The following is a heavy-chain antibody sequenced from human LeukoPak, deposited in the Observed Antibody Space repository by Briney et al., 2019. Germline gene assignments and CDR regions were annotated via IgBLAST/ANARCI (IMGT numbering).Heavy chain of an antibody. D-gene: IGHD3-16*02. V-gene: IGHV4-4*02. J-gene: IGHJ4*02. CDR3: ARREDYVWGSYRPFGY. CDR2: IYHSGST. CDR1: GGSISSSNF. Sequence: SETLSLTCAVSGGSISSSNFWSWVRQPPGKGLEWIGEIYHSGSTNYKPSLKSRVTISVDKSKNQFSLKLSSVTAADTAVYYCARREDYVWGSYRPFGYWGQGTLVTVSS.